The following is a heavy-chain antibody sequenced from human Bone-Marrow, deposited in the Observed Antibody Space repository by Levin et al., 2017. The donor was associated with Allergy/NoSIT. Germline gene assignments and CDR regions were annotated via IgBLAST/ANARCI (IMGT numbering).Heavy chain of an antibody. CDR3: TGGPSGVRS. Sequence: PGGSLRLSCAASGFTVSNNYMSWVRQAPGKGLEWVSLIYSRGGTNYADSVKGRFTISRDSSKNTLYLQMNSLRAEDTAVYYCTGGPSGVRSWCQGTLVTVSS. V-gene: IGHV3-53*01. D-gene: IGHD3-16*01. J-gene: IGHJ4*02. CDR2: IYSRGGT. CDR1: GFTVSNNY.